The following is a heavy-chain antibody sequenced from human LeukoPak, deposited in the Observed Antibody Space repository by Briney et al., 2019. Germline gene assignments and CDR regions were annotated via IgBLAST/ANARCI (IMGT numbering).Heavy chain of an antibody. CDR3: ARGRNRVFYYFDY. V-gene: IGHV1-69*13. CDR2: IIPIFGTA. J-gene: IGHJ4*02. Sequence: SVKVSCKASGYIFSTYGINWVRQAPGQGLEWMGGIIPIFGTANYAQKFQGRVTITADESTSTAYMELSSLRSEDTAVYYCARGRNRVFYYFDYWGQGTLVTVSS. CDR1: GYIFSTYG. D-gene: IGHD1-14*01.